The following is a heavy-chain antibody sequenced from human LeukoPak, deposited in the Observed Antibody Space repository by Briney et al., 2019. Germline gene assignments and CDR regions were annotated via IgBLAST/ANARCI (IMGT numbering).Heavy chain of an antibody. CDR3: TKGTIWLPFDN. V-gene: IGHV3-30*18. D-gene: IGHD5-18*01. Sequence: GGSLRLSCAASGFTFRSYEMHWVRQAPGKGLEWVAVISVDGNNKYYADSVKGRFTISRDNSKLYLQMNSLRAEDTAVYYCTKGTIWLPFDNWGQGTLDTVSS. CDR1: GFTFRSYE. J-gene: IGHJ4*02. CDR2: ISVDGNNK.